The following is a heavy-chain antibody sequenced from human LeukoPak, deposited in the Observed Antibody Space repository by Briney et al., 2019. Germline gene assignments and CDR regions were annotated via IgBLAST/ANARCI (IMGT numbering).Heavy chain of an antibody. J-gene: IGHJ5*02. CDR3: ARDGPQVPAAGVLAS. Sequence: GGSLRLSCAASGFSFSSYSINWVRQAPGKGLEWVSYISGDGNAKHYTDSVKGRFTISRDNAKNALYLQMNGLRTEDTAMYYCARDGPQVPAAGVLASWGQGTLVTVSS. D-gene: IGHD6-13*01. CDR1: GFSFSSYS. CDR2: ISGDGNAK. V-gene: IGHV3-48*01.